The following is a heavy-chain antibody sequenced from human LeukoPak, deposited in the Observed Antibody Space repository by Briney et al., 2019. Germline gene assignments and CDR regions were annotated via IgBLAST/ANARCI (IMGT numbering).Heavy chain of an antibody. Sequence: PSETLSLTCAVYGGPFSDYYWTWIRQSPGKGLEWIGQINHRGRTNYNPSLKSRVTISVDTSKNQFSLRLVSVTAADTAMYFCARDQASAASYYFDYWGQGTLVTVSS. CDR2: INHRGRT. CDR3: ARDQASAASYYFDY. CDR1: GGPFSDYY. V-gene: IGHV4-34*01. D-gene: IGHD6-13*01. J-gene: IGHJ4*02.